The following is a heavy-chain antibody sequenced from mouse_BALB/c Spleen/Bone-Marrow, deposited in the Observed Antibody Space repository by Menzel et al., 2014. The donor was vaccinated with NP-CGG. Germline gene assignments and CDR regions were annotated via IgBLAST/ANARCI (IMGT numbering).Heavy chain of an antibody. CDR3: ARFLVYSQAWFAY. J-gene: IGHJ3*01. CDR1: GYAFTNYW. CDR2: IYPGSGNT. Sequence: VQLQQSGAELVRPGTSVKISCKASGYAFTNYWLGWVKQRPGHGLEWIGDIYPGSGNTYYNEKFKGKATLTADKSSSTAYMQLNSLTSEDSAVYFCARFLVYSQAWFAYWNQGTLVTVSA. D-gene: IGHD1-1*01. V-gene: IGHV1-63*01.